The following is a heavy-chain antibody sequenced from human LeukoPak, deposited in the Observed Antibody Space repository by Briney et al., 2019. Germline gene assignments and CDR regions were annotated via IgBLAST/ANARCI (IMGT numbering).Heavy chain of an antibody. CDR2: IKSDIDGGSI. V-gene: IGHV3-15*01. CDR3: SANRIEGTAHAVD. J-gene: IGHJ4*02. CDR1: GFTFADAW. Sequence: GGSLRLSCVGSGFTFADAWMNWVRQAPGKGLEWIGRIKSDIDGGSIDYAAPVKGRFIISRDDSKSTVSLQMNSLKIEDTAVYYCSANRIEGTAHAVDWGQGTLVIVSS. D-gene: IGHD1-26*01.